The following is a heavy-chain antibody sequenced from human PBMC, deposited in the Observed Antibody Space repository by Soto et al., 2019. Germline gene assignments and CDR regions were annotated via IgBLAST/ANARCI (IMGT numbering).Heavy chain of an antibody. V-gene: IGHV3-9*01. CDR1: GFSFRNYA. Sequence: GGSLRLSCAASGFSFRNYAMHWVRRAPGKGLEWVSGISWHSGTIGYADSVRGRFTISRDNAKNSLYLQMNSLRPEDTALYFCVKEKLYSNYEYYFDYWGQGTLVTVSS. CDR2: ISWHSGTI. CDR3: VKEKLYSNYEYYFDY. J-gene: IGHJ4*02. D-gene: IGHD4-4*01.